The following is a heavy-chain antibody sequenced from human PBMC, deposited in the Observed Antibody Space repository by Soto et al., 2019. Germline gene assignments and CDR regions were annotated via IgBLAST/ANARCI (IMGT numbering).Heavy chain of an antibody. D-gene: IGHD6-13*01. CDR2: ISGSGGST. V-gene: IGHV3-23*01. Sequence: GGSLRLSCAASGFTFSGYAMSWVRQDPGGGLKCVAAISGSGGSTYDADSVKGRFTISRDNPKNTLYLQMNSLRAEDTAVYYCAKDSSSWAYYYYGMDVWGQGTTVTVSS. CDR1: GFTFSGYA. J-gene: IGHJ6*02. CDR3: AKDSSSWAYYYYGMDV.